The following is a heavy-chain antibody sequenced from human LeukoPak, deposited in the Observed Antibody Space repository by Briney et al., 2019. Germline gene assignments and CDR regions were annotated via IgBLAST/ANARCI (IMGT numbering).Heavy chain of an antibody. D-gene: IGHD1-7*01. CDR2: IYTSGST. CDR3: ARDGGNWNYDYYYYYMDV. Sequence: SETLSLTCTVSGGSISSYYWSWIRQPAGKGLEWIGRIYTSGSTNYNPSLKSRVTMSVDTSKNQFSLKLSSVTVADTAVYYCARDGGNWNYDYYYYYMDVWGKGTTVTVSS. J-gene: IGHJ6*03. CDR1: GGSISSYY. V-gene: IGHV4-4*07.